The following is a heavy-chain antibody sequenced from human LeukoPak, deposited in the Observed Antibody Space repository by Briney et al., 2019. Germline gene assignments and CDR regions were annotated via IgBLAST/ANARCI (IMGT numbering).Heavy chain of an antibody. CDR1: GFAFSNYA. CDR3: AKDVCTSPRCLLYFDS. V-gene: IGHV3-23*01. Sequence: PGGSLRLSCTTSGFAFSNYAMNWVRQAPGKGPEWVSGISGFNTYYEDSVKGRFTIFRDNSKNVLYLQMDRLRAEDTAVYSCAKDVCTSPRCLLYFDSWGQGTLVTVSS. J-gene: IGHJ4*02. CDR2: ISGFNT. D-gene: IGHD2-8*01.